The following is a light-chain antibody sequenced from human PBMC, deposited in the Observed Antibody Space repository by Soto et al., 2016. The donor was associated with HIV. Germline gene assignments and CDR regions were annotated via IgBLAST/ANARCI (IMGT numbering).Light chain of an antibody. CDR3: QQSHSTLGT. J-gene: IGKJ1*01. Sequence: DIQMTQSPSSLSASVGDRVTITCQASQDISNYLNWYQQKPGKAPKLLIYDASNLETGVPSRFSGSGSGTDFTLTISSLQPEDFATYYCQQSHSTLGTFGQGTKLEI. CDR1: QDISNY. CDR2: DAS. V-gene: IGKV1-39*01.